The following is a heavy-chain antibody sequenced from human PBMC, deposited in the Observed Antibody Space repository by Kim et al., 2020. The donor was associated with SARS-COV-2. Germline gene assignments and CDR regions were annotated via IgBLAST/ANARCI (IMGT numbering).Heavy chain of an antibody. V-gene: IGHV3-7*04. D-gene: IGHD6-13*01. J-gene: IGHJ4*02. CDR3: ARSYSSSWPVYFDY. Sequence: VDSVKGRFTSSRDNAKNSLYLQMNSLRAEDTAVYYCARSYSSSWPVYFDYWGQGTLVTVSS.